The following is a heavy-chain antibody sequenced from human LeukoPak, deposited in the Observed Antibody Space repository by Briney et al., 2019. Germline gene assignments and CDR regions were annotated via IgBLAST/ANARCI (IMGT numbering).Heavy chain of an antibody. Sequence: SETLSLTCTVSGGSISSYYWSWIRQPPGKGLDWIGEIYYSGTTNYHPSLKSRVTISLDTSKKQLSLKLSSVTAADTAVYYCARVSCTSTSCPGWIDPWGQGTLVTVSS. V-gene: IGHV4-59*01. CDR1: GGSISSYY. CDR3: ARVSCTSTSCPGWIDP. J-gene: IGHJ5*02. CDR2: IYYSGTT. D-gene: IGHD2-2*01.